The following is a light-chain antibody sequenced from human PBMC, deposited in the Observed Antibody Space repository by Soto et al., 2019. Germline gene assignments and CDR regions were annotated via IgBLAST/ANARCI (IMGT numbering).Light chain of an antibody. CDR2: KVS. V-gene: IGKV2-30*01. CDR3: MQGTYWPYT. Sequence: DVVMTQSPLSLSVTLGQSASVSCRSSESVLYSDGNSCLSWFQQRPGQSPRRLIYKVSNRDAGVPDRFSGSGSDTDFTLEISRVEAEDVGVYYCMQGTYWPYTFGQGTQLEIK. J-gene: IGKJ2*01. CDR1: ESVLYSDGNSC.